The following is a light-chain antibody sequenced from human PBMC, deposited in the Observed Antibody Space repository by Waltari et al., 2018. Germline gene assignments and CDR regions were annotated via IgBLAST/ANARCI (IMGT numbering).Light chain of an antibody. V-gene: IGKV1-39*01. CDR1: ESVSSF. Sequence: IHTTPSPSSLSASVHNRLTITCRASESVSSFLNWYQQKPGKAPQLLIYAASTLESGVPSRFSGSGSGTDFTLAISSLQLEDFATYYCQQSYTVPITFGPGTKVDIK. CDR2: AAS. J-gene: IGKJ3*01. CDR3: QQSYTVPIT.